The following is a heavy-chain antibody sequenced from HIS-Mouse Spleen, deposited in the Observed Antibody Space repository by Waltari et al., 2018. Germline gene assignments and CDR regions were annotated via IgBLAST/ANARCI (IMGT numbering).Heavy chain of an antibody. CDR2: IYYSGGT. V-gene: IGHV4-39*07. D-gene: IGHD6-13*01. CDR1: GCSISSSSYY. CDR3: AREIPYSSSWYDWYFDL. Sequence: QLQLQESGPGLVKPSETLSLTCTVSGCSISSSSYYWGWIRQPPGKGLEWIGSIYYSGGTYYNPSLKSRVTISVDTSKNQCSLKLSSVTAADTAVYYCAREIPYSSSWYDWYFDLWGRGTLVTVSS. J-gene: IGHJ2*01.